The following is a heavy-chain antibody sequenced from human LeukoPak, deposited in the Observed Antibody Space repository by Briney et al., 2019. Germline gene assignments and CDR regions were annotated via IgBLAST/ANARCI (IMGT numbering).Heavy chain of an antibody. CDR3: ARGGEWEPVDY. V-gene: IGHV4-39*01. CDR1: GGSISSSSYY. Sequence: SETLSPTCTVSGGSISSSSYYWGWIRQPPGKGLEWIGSIYYSGSTYYNPSLKSRVTISVDTSKNQFSLKLSSVTAADTAVFYCARGGEWEPVDYWGQGTLVTVSS. CDR2: IYYSGST. D-gene: IGHD1-26*01. J-gene: IGHJ4*02.